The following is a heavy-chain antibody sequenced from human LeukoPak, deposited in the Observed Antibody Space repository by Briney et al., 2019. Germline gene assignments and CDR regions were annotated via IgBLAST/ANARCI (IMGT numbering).Heavy chain of an antibody. Sequence: GGSLRLSCAASGFTFSSYAMSWVRQAPGRGLEWVSAISGSGGSTYYADSEKGRFTISRDNSKNTLYLQMNSLRAEDTAVYYCAKDSRYFDFWSGYIYYFDYWGQGTLVTVSS. CDR2: ISGSGGST. CDR3: AKDSRYFDFWSGYIYYFDY. D-gene: IGHD3-3*01. CDR1: GFTFSSYA. V-gene: IGHV3-23*01. J-gene: IGHJ4*02.